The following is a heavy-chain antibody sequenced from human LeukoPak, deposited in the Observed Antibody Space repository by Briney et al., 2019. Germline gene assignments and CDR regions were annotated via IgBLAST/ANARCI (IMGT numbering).Heavy chain of an antibody. D-gene: IGHD3-22*01. J-gene: IGHJ4*02. CDR1: GFTFSSYA. V-gene: IGHV3-23*01. CDR2: ISGSGGST. CDR3: ARGHDYDSSVAY. Sequence: GGSLRLSCAASGFTFSSYAMGWVRQAPGKGLEWVSAISGSGGSTYYADSVKGRFTISRDNSKNTLYLQMNSLRAEDTAVYYCARGHDYDSSVAYWGQGTLVTVSS.